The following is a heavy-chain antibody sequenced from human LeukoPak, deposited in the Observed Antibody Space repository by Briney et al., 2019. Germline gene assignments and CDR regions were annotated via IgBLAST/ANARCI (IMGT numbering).Heavy chain of an antibody. V-gene: IGHV1-8*01. D-gene: IGHD6-19*01. CDR2: MNPNSGYS. CDR3: ARGGPVAATHKFFQH. Sequence: ASVKVSCKASGYTFTSYDINWVRQATGQGLEWMGWMNPNSGYSFCAQKFQGRLSLTRNTSTSTAYMELSSLRSEDTAVYYCARGGPVAATHKFFQHWGQGTLVTVSS. CDR1: GYTFTSYD. J-gene: IGHJ1*01.